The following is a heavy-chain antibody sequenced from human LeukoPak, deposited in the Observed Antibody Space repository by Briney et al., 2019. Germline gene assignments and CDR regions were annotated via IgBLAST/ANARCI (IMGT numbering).Heavy chain of an antibody. J-gene: IGHJ4*02. Sequence: SETLSLTCAVYGGSFSGYYWIWIRQPPGKGLEWIGEINHSGSTNYNPSLKSRVTISVDTSKNQFSLKLSSVTAADTAVYYCARHGLRGIAARRAFDYWGQGTLVTVSS. CDR2: INHSGST. D-gene: IGHD6-6*01. CDR1: GGSFSGYY. CDR3: ARHGLRGIAARRAFDY. V-gene: IGHV4-34*01.